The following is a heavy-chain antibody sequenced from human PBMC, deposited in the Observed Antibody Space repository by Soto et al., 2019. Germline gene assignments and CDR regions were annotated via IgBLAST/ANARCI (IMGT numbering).Heavy chain of an antibody. CDR3: ACQTLDFWSGRRGYNWFDP. Sequence: PSETLSLTCTVSGGSISSSSYYWGWIRQPPGKGLVWIGSIYYSGSTYYNPSLKSRVTISVDTSKNQFSLKLSSVTAADTAVYYCACQTLDFWSGRRGYNWFDPWGQGTLVTVSS. CDR2: IYYSGST. D-gene: IGHD3-3*01. CDR1: GGSISSSSYY. V-gene: IGHV4-39*01. J-gene: IGHJ5*02.